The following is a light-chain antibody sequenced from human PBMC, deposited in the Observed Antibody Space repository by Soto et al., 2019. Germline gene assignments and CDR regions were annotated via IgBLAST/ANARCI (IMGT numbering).Light chain of an antibody. V-gene: IGLV1-47*01. CDR1: SSNIGSHF. CDR2: RDG. J-gene: IGLJ3*02. Sequence: QSVLTQPPSASGTPGQSLTISCSGSSSNIGSHFVYWYQHLPGTAPKLLIFRDGHRPSGVPARFFGSKSGTSASLAITGLRYADEADYYCAVWDPSLTGGVFGGGTKLTVL. CDR3: AVWDPSLTGGV.